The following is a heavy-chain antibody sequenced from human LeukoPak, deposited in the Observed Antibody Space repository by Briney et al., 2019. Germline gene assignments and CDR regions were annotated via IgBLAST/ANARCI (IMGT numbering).Heavy chain of an antibody. V-gene: IGHV3-30*04. Sequence: GGSLRLSCAASGFTFSSYAMPWVRQAPGKGLEWVAVISYDGSNKYYADSVKGRFTISRDNSKNTLYLQMNSLRAEDTAVYYCARAYYYGSGSYRDAFDIWGQGTMETVSS. J-gene: IGHJ3*02. CDR3: ARAYYYGSGSYRDAFDI. CDR2: ISYDGSNK. CDR1: GFTFSSYA. D-gene: IGHD3-10*01.